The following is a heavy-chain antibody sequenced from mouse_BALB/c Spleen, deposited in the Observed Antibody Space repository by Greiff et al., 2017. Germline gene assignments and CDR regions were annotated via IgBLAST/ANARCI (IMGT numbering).Heavy chain of an antibody. D-gene: IGHD1-1*01. Sequence: LVKTGASVKISCKASGYSFTGYYMHWVKQSHGKSLEWIGYISCYNGATSYNQKFKGKATFTVDTSSSTAYMQFNSLTSEDSAVYYWAKGGSSYVYYFDYWGQGTTLTVSS. V-gene: IGHV1S34*01. CDR1: GYSFTGYY. CDR3: AKGGSSYVYYFDY. CDR2: ISCYNGAT. J-gene: IGHJ2*01.